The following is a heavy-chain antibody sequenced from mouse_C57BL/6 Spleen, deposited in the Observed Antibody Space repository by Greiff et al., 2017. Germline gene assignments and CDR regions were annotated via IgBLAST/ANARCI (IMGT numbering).Heavy chain of an antibody. J-gene: IGHJ3*01. CDR1: GYTFTDHT. CDR3: ASWVYYYGGSDVDWFAY. CDR2: IYPRDGSI. D-gene: IGHD1-1*01. Sequence: VQLQQSDAGLVKPGASVKISCTVSGYTFTDHTIHWMKQRPEQGLEWIGYIYPRDGSIKYNETVKGKATLTAAKSSSTAFMQLTSLTSEDSAVYFRASWVYYYGGSDVDWFAYWGQGTLVTVSA. V-gene: IGHV1-78*01.